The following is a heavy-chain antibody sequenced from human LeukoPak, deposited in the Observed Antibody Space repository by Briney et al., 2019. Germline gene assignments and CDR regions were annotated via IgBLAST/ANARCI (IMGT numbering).Heavy chain of an antibody. CDR1: GFTFSSYE. CDR3: ARFLYGDYALDY. Sequence: GGSLRLFCAASGFTFSSYEMNWVRQAPGKGLEWVSYISSSGSTIYYADSVKGRFTISRDNAKNSLYLQMNSLRAEDTAAYYCARFLYGDYALDYWGQGTLVTVSS. CDR2: ISSSGSTI. J-gene: IGHJ4*02. D-gene: IGHD4-17*01. V-gene: IGHV3-48*03.